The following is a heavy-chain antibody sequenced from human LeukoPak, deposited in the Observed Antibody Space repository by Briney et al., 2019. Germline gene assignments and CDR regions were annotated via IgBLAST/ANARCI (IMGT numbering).Heavy chain of an antibody. CDR1: GGSISGTSYC. D-gene: IGHD1-1*01. V-gene: IGHV4-39*07. J-gene: IGHJ4*02. CDR2: HYHTGRI. Sequence: SETLSLTCSVSGGSISGTSYCWGWIRQPPGKGPEWIGSHYHTGRIYHNPSLNSRVTISVDTSKNQFSVKLSSVTDADTAVYYCARDGSDNWGLFDNWGRGTLVTVSS. CDR3: ARDGSDNWGLFDN.